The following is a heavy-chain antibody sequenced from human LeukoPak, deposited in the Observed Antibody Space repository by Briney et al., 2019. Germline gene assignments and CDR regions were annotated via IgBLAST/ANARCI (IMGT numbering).Heavy chain of an antibody. CDR2: INPNSGGT. CDR1: GYTFIGYY. V-gene: IGHV1-2*02. J-gene: IGHJ4*02. CDR3: ARETGGSTLITLPSND. Sequence: ASVNVSCKAFGYTFIGYYLHWVRQPPGQGLEWMGWINPNSGGTKYAQKFQGRVIMTRDRSISTAYMELSSLRFDDTAVYYCARETGGSTLITLPSNDWGQGTLVTVSS. D-gene: IGHD1-20*01.